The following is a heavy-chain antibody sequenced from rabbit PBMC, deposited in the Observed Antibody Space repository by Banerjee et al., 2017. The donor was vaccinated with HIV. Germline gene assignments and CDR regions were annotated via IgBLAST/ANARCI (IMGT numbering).Heavy chain of an antibody. J-gene: IGHJ4*01. D-gene: IGHD6-1*01. Sequence: QSLEESGGGLVKPEGSLTLTCKASGFDLSSYYYMCWVRQAPGKGLEWIACIYAGSTDSTYYASWAKGRFTISKTSSTTVTLQMTSLTAADTATYFCARPDSYAYNAFNLWGQGTLVTVS. V-gene: IGHV1S40*01. CDR1: GFDLSSYYY. CDR3: ARPDSYAYNAFNL. CDR2: IYAGSTDST.